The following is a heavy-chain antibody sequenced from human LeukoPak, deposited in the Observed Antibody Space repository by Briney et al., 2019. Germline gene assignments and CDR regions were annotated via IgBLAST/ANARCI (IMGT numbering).Heavy chain of an antibody. CDR2: IIPIFGTA. CDR1: GGTFSRYA. D-gene: IGHD2-2*01. CDR3: ARVVTPRYCSTPSCYWRGWFDP. V-gene: IGHV1-69*13. Sequence: ASVKVSCKASGGTFSRYAMSWVRQAPGQGLEWMGGIIPIFGTASFAQKFQGRVTITADESTGTAYMELSSLRSEDTAVYYCARVVTPRYCSTPSCYWRGWFDPWGQGTLVTVSS. J-gene: IGHJ5*02.